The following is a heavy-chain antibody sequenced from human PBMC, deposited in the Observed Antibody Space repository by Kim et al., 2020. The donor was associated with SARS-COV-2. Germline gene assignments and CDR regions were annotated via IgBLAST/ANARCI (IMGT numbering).Heavy chain of an antibody. D-gene: IGHD3-10*01. V-gene: IGHV1-24*01. CDR3: AQGDQMDV. Sequence: ASVKVSCKVSGYSLIELSIHWVRQAPGKGLEWMGGVDPDDGKSINTQKFPGRVTLTEDTSIDTVYMELSVLRTDDTAVYYCAQGDQMDVWGQGTTVTVS. CDR1: GYSLIELS. CDR2: VDPDDGKS. J-gene: IGHJ6*02.